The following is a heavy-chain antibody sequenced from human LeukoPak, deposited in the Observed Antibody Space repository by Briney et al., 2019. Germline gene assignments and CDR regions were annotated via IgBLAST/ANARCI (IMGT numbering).Heavy chain of an antibody. CDR2: IYYSGSP. D-gene: IGHD4-17*01. CDR3: TRTSASTAIDY. CDR1: GGSISNYY. J-gene: IGHJ4*02. Sequence: SETLPLTCTVSGGSISNYYWSWIRQSPGKRLEWIGYIYYSGSPNYNPSLKSRVTMSLDTSRNQFSLKLSSVTAADTAVYYCTRTSASTAIDYWGLGTLVTVSS. V-gene: IGHV4-59*01.